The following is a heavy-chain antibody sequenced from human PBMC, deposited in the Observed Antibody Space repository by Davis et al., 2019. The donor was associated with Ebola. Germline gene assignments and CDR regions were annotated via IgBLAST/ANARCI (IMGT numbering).Heavy chain of an antibody. Sequence: GESLKISCVASGFTFSSYEMNWVRQAPGKGLEWVACINHSGNSIYYADSVRGRFTMSRDNAKNFLYLQMDSLRAEDTAVYYCGRGSAPPDYWGQGTLVTVSS. V-gene: IGHV3-48*03. J-gene: IGHJ4*02. CDR1: GFTFSSYE. CDR3: GRGSAPPDY. D-gene: IGHD6-25*01. CDR2: INHSGNSI.